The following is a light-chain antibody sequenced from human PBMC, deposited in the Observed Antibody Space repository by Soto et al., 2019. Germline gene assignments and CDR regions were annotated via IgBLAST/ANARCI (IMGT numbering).Light chain of an antibody. CDR1: SSDVGGYNY. CDR2: EDS. CDR3: NSYTSSNTFV. Sequence: ALTQPASVSGSPGQSITISCTGTSSDVGGYNYVSWYQHHPGKAPKLVIYEDSNRPSGVSNRFSGSKSGNTASLTISGLQAEDEADYYCNSYTSSNTFVFGTGTKVTVL. J-gene: IGLJ1*01. V-gene: IGLV2-14*01.